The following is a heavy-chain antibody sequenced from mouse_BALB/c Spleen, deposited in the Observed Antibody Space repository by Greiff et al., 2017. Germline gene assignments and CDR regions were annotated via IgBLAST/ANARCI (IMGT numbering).Heavy chain of an antibody. CDR1: GFTFTDYY. Sequence: EVQLVESGGGLVQPGGSLRLSCATSGFTFTDYYMSWVRQPPGKALEWLGFIRNKANGYTTEYSASVKGRFTISRDNSQSILYLQMNTLRAEDSATYYCARRGYYGSSLYYAMDYWGQGTSVTVSS. J-gene: IGHJ4*01. CDR2: IRNKANGYTT. D-gene: IGHD1-1*01. V-gene: IGHV7-3*02. CDR3: ARRGYYGSSLYYAMDY.